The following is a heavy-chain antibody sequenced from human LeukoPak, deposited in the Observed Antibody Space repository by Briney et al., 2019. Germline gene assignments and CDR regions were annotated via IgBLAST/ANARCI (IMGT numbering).Heavy chain of an antibody. V-gene: IGHV3-33*06. J-gene: IGHJ4*02. Sequence: GRSLRLSCAASGFTFSAYGMHWVRQAPGKGLEWVAVIWYDESNENYADSVKGRFTISRDNSKNTLYLQMNSLRVDDTAVYYCAKGWNSLSFYITHWGQGILVTVSS. D-gene: IGHD3-10*01. CDR2: IWYDESNE. CDR1: GFTFSAYG. CDR3: AKGWNSLSFYITH.